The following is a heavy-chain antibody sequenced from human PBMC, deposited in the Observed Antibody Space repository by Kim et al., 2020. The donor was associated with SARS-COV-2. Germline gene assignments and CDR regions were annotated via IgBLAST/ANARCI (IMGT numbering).Heavy chain of an antibody. CDR3: AGHYSYDSSLGY. CDR2: I. V-gene: IGHV3-11*01. D-gene: IGHD5-18*01. Sequence: ISYTGAVKGRFTISRDNAKTSLYLQVNRLRAEYTAVYYCAGHYSYDSSLGYWGQGTLVTVSS. J-gene: IGHJ4*02.